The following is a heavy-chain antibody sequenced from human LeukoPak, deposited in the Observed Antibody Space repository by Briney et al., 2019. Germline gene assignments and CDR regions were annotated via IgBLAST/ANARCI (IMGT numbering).Heavy chain of an antibody. D-gene: IGHD6-13*01. CDR1: GFTFSSYA. CDR2: ISGSGGST. Sequence: GGSLRLSCAASGFTFSSYAMSWVRQAPGKGLEWVSAISGSGGSTYYADSVKGRFTISRDNSKNTLYLQMNSLKTEDTAVYYCTTDLIAAAGTEDYWGQGTLVTVSS. J-gene: IGHJ4*02. V-gene: IGHV3-23*01. CDR3: TTDLIAAAGTEDY.